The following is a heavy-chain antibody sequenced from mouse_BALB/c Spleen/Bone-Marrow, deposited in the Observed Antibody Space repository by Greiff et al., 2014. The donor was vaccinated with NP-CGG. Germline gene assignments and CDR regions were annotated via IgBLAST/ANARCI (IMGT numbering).Heavy chain of an antibody. CDR1: GYTFTSYY. Sequence: GAELVKPGASVKLSCKASGYTFTSYYMYWVKQRPGQGLEWIGEINPSNGGTNFNEKFKSKATLTVDKSSSTAYMQLSSLTSEDSAVYYCTRGGWLAMDYWGQGTSVTVSS. CDR2: INPSNGGT. V-gene: IGHV1S81*02. D-gene: IGHD2-3*01. CDR3: TRGGWLAMDY. J-gene: IGHJ4*01.